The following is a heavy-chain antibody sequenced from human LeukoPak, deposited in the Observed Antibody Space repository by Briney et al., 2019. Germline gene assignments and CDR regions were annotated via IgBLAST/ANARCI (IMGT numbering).Heavy chain of an antibody. CDR2: IYYSGST. V-gene: IGHV4-31*03. Sequence: SQTLSLTCTVSSGSISSGGYYWSWIRQHPGKGLEWIGNIYYSGSTYYNPSLKSRVTISVDTSKNQFSLKLSSVTAADTAVYYCSGTMVRGVIISFVYWGQGTQVTVSS. D-gene: IGHD3-10*01. CDR3: SGTMVRGVIISFVY. J-gene: IGHJ4*02. CDR1: SGSISSGGYY.